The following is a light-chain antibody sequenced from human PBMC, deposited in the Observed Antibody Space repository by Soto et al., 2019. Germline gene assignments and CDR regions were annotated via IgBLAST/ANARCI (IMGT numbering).Light chain of an antibody. V-gene: IGLV2-14*01. Sequence: QSALTQPASVSGSPGQSITISCTGPSSDVGGYNYVSWYQQHPGKAPKLMIYDVSNRPSGVSNRFSGSKSGNTASLTISGLQAEDEADYYCSSYTSSSTVVFGGGTKVTV. CDR3: SSYTSSSTVV. CDR2: DVS. J-gene: IGLJ2*01. CDR1: SSDVGGYNY.